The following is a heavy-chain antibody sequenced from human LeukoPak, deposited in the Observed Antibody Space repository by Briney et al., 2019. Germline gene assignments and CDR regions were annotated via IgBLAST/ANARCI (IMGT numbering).Heavy chain of an antibody. Sequence: PSETLSLTCTVSGDSISSGDYYWSWVRQPPGKGLEWIGYISYSGTTYYNPSLKSRLTMSVDTSKSQFSLKLSSVTAADTAVYYCARYYDSSAYFYAFDYWGQGTLVTVSS. CDR1: GDSISSGDYY. J-gene: IGHJ4*02. CDR3: ARYYDSSAYFYAFDY. D-gene: IGHD3-22*01. V-gene: IGHV4-30-4*08. CDR2: ISYSGTT.